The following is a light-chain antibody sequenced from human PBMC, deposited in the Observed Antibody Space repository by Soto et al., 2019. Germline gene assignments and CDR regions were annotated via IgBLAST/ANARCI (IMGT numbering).Light chain of an antibody. CDR2: DAS. V-gene: IGKV1-5*01. Sequence: QITPFSSTLSASVGVRLTISCRARQSISSWLAWYQQKKGKAPKFLIYDASSLESGVPSRISGSGYGTEFNLTISSLQPDEFATYYCQQYNSYSFTFGPGTKVDIK. J-gene: IGKJ3*01. CDR3: QQYNSYSFT. CDR1: QSISSW.